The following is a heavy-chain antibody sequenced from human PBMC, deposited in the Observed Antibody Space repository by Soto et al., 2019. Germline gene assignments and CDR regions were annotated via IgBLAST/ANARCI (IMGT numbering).Heavy chain of an antibody. CDR1: GGSFSGYY. D-gene: IGHD5-12*01. CDR3: ARAGGYSGYEQIVSFDY. CDR2: INHSGST. Sequence: QVQLQQWGAGLLKPSETLSLTCAVYGGSFSGYYWSWIRQPPGKGLEWIGEINHSGSTNYNPSLKSRVTISVDTSKNQFSLKLSSVTAADTAVYYCARAGGYSGYEQIVSFDYWGQGTLVTVSS. V-gene: IGHV4-34*01. J-gene: IGHJ4*02.